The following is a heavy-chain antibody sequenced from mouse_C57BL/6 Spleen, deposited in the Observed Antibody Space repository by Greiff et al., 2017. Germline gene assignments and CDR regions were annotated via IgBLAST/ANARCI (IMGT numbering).Heavy chain of an antibody. CDR3: ARRYDCVYAMDY. CDR2: IRNKANGYTT. V-gene: IGHV7-3*01. CDR1: GFTFTDYY. Sequence: EVQLVESGGGLVQPGGSLSLSCAASGFTFTDYYMSWVRQPPGKALEWLGFIRNKANGYTTEYSASVKGRLTISRDNSQSILYLQMDALRAEDSATYYCARRYDCVYAMDYWGQGTSVTVSS. J-gene: IGHJ4*01. D-gene: IGHD2-4*01.